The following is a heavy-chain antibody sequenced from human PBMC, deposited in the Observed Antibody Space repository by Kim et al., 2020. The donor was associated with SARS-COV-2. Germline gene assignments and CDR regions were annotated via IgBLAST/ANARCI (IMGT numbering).Heavy chain of an antibody. J-gene: IGHJ6*02. D-gene: IGHD3-10*01. V-gene: IGHV3-30*04. CDR1: GFTFSSYA. CDR3: ASQALGSGSSKAYYYYYGMDV. Sequence: GGSLRLSCAASGFTFSSYAMHWVRQAPGKGLEWVAVISYDGSNKYYADSVKGRFTISRDNSKNTLYLQMNSLRAEDTAVYYCASQALGSGSSKAYYYYYGMDVWGQGTTVTVSS. CDR2: ISYDGSNK.